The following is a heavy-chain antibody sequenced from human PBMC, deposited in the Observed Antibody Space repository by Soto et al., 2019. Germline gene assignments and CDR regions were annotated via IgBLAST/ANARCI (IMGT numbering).Heavy chain of an antibody. CDR3: ARLIAVAPRWFDP. Sequence: PSETLSLTCTVSGGSISSSSYYWGWIRQPPGKGLEWIGSIYYSGSTYYNPSLKSRVTISVDTSKNQFSLKLSSVTAADTAVYYCARLIAVAPRWFDPWGQGTLVTVSS. V-gene: IGHV4-39*01. CDR1: GGSISSSSYY. J-gene: IGHJ5*02. D-gene: IGHD6-19*01. CDR2: IYYSGST.